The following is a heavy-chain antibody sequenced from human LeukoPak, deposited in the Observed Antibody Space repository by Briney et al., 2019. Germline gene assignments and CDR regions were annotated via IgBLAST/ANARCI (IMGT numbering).Heavy chain of an antibody. CDR1: GFTFSSYW. J-gene: IGHJ4*02. V-gene: IGHV3-7*01. CDR3: ARGRR. CDR2: IKQDGSEK. Sequence: GGSLRLSCAGSGFTFSSYWMSWVRQAPGKGLEWVANIKQDGSEKYYVDSVKGRFTISRDNAKNSLYLQMNSLRAEDTAVYYCARGRRWGQGTLVTVSS.